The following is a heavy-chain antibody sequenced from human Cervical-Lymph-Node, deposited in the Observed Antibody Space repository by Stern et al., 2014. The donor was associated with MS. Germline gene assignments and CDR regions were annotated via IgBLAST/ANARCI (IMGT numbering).Heavy chain of an antibody. J-gene: IGHJ4*02. V-gene: IGHV4-39*01. CDR3: ARHDGWLPHY. D-gene: IGHD5-12*01. CDR2: IYYSGTT. Sequence: VQLVESGPGLVKPSETLSLTCSVSGGSISRSTYYWGWIRQPPGKGLEWIGSIYYSGTTYYNPSLKSRVTIDTSTNQFSLSPSSVTAADTAVYYCARHDGWLPHYWSQGTLVTVSS. CDR1: GGSISRSTYY.